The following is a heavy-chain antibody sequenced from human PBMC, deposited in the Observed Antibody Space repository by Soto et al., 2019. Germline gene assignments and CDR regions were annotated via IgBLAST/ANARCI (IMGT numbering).Heavy chain of an antibody. CDR1: GLSLSTSEVG. CDR2: IYWDDDK. J-gene: IGHJ4*02. Sequence: SGPTLVNPTQTLTLTCTFSGLSLSTSEVGVGWIRQPPGKALEWLALIYWDDDKRYCPSLRGRLTITKDTSRNQVVLTMTNMDPVDTATYFCAHRLTLNTDWNYGRFDYWGQGALVTVSS. V-gene: IGHV2-5*02. D-gene: IGHD1-7*01. CDR3: AHRLTLNTDWNYGRFDY.